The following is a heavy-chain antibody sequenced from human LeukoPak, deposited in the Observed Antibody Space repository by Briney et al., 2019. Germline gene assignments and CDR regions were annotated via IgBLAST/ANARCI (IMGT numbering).Heavy chain of an antibody. V-gene: IGHV3-11*01. CDR3: AIGVVEYSSSSGFDY. J-gene: IGHJ4*02. Sequence: GGSLRLSCAASGFTFSDYYMSWIRQAPGKGLEWVSYISSSGSTIYYADSVKGRFTISRDNAKNSLYLQMNSLRAEDTAVYHCAIGVVEYSSSSGFDYWGQGTLVTVSS. CDR1: GFTFSDYY. CDR2: ISSSGSTI. D-gene: IGHD6-6*01.